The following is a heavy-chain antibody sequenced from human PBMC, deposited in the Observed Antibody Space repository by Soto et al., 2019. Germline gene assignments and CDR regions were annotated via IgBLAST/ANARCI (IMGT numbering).Heavy chain of an antibody. D-gene: IGHD2-15*01. CDR2: IYPGDSDT. CDR3: ARQGSGYCSAGRCILIAYGMDV. CDR1: GYSFTSYW. J-gene: IGHJ6*02. Sequence: PGESLKISCKGSGYSFTSYWIGWVRQMPGKGLEWMGIIYPGDSDTRYSPSFQGQVTISADKSISTAYLQWSSLKASDTAMYYCARQGSGYCSAGRCILIAYGMDVWGQGTTVTVSS. V-gene: IGHV5-51*01.